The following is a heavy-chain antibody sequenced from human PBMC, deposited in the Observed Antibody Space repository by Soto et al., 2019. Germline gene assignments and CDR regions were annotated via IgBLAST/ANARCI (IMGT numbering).Heavy chain of an antibody. CDR1: GGSFSGYY. CDR3: ARGRYARPFRPELRYYFDY. CDR2: INHSGSN. Sequence: QVQLQQWGAGLLKPSETLSLTCAVYGGSFSGYYWSWIRQPPGKGLEWIGEINHSGSNNYNPSLKSRVTISVDTSKNQFSLKLSSVPAADTAVYYCARGRYARPFRPELRYYFDYWGQGTLVTVSS. D-gene: IGHD6-6*01. J-gene: IGHJ4*02. V-gene: IGHV4-34*01.